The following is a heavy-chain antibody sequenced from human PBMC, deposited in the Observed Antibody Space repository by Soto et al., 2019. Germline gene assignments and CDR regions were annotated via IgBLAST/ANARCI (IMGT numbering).Heavy chain of an antibody. CDR2: ISSSSSSI. CDR3: AREYDILTGYYDVGWFDR. J-gene: IGHJ5*02. Sequence: EVQLVESGGGLVQPGGSLRLSCAASGFTFSSYSMNWVRQAPGKGLEWVSHISSSSSSIYYADSVRGRFTISRDNAKNSLYLQLNSLRDEDTAVYYCAREYDILTGYYDVGWFDRWGQGTLVTVSS. CDR1: GFTFSSYS. D-gene: IGHD3-9*01. V-gene: IGHV3-48*02.